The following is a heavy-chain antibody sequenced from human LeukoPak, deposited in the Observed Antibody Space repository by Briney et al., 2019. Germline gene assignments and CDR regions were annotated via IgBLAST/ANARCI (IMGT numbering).Heavy chain of an antibody. V-gene: IGHV1-2*02. CDR3: ARGAYSGSYFYYYMDV. Sequence: GASVKVSCKASGYTFTGYYMHWVRQAPGQGLEWMGWINPNSGGTNYAQKFQGRVTMTRDTSISTAYMELSRLRSDDTAVYYCARGAYSGSYFYYYMDVWGKGPRSPSP. D-gene: IGHD1-26*01. J-gene: IGHJ6*03. CDR1: GYTFTGYY. CDR2: INPNSGGT.